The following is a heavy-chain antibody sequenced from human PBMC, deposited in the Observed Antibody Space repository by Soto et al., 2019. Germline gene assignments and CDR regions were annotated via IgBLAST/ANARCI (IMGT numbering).Heavy chain of an antibody. CDR1: GGTFSSYT. V-gene: IGHV1-69*02. CDR2: IIPILGIA. Sequence: QVQLVQSGAEVKKPGSSVKVSCKASGGTFSSYTISWVRQAPGQGLEWMGRIIPILGIANYAQKFQGRVTVTPDKSTSTAYMELSSLRSEDTAVYYCARGIGKYCSGGSCYSSYYYGMDVWGQGTTVTVSS. CDR3: ARGIGKYCSGGSCYSSYYYGMDV. J-gene: IGHJ6*02. D-gene: IGHD2-15*01.